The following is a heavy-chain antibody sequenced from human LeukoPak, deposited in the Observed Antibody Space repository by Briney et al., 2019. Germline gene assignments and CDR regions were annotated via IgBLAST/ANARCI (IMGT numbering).Heavy chain of an antibody. CDR1: GFTFDDYA. J-gene: IGHJ4*02. Sequence: GRSLRLSCAASGFTFDDYAMHWVRQAPGKGLEWVSGISWNSGSIGYADSVKGRFTISRDNAKNSLYLQMNSLRAEDTALYCCVKGHVRGFDYWGQGTLVTVSS. CDR2: ISWNSGSI. CDR3: VKGHVRGFDY. V-gene: IGHV3-9*01. D-gene: IGHD3-16*01.